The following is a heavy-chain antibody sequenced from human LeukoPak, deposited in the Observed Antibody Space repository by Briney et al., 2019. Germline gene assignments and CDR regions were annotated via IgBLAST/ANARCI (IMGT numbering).Heavy chain of an antibody. V-gene: IGHV3-21*01. CDR3: ARGRYGDYAFDY. CDR1: GFTFTTYT. Sequence: KTGGSLRLSCAASGFTFTTYTINWVRQAPGKGLEWVSSISSSGDYIYYADSVKGRFTISRDNAKNSLYLQMNNLRAEDTAVYYCARGRYGDYAFDYWSQGTLLTVSS. D-gene: IGHD4-17*01. J-gene: IGHJ4*02. CDR2: ISSSGDYI.